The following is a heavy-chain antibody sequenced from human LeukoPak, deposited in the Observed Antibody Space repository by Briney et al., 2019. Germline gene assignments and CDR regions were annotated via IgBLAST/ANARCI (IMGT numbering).Heavy chain of an antibody. D-gene: IGHD2-15*01. J-gene: IGHJ4*02. V-gene: IGHV5-10-1*01. CDR2: IDPSDSYT. Sequence: GESLRISCKGSGYSFTTYWISWVRQMPGKGLEWMGWIDPSDSYTNYSPSFQGHVTISADKSFSTAYLQWTSLKASDTAMYYCARHAKAYGSSCDYWGQGTLVTVSS. CDR3: ARHAKAYGSSCDY. CDR1: GYSFTTYW.